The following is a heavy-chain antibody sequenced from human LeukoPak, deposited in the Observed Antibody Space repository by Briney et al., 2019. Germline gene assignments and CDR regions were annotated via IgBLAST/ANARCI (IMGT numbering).Heavy chain of an antibody. V-gene: IGHV3-23*01. D-gene: IGHD3-22*01. CDR2: ISGSGGST. CDR3: AKPDSSGYYYRPYYFDY. J-gene: IGHJ4*02. CDR1: GFTFSSYG. Sequence: PGGSLRLSCAASGFTFSSYGMSWVRQAPGKGLEWVSAISGSGGSTYYADSVKGRFTISRDNSKNTLYLQMNSLRAEDTAVYYCAKPDSSGYYYRPYYFDYWGQGTLVTVSS.